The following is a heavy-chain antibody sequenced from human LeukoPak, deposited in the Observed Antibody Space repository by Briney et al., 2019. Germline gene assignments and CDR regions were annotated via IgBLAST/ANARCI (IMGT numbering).Heavy chain of an antibody. J-gene: IGHJ3*02. CDR1: GFTFSRNS. CDR3: ARDNRYYYDSSGYTGDAFDI. V-gene: IGHV3-21*01. CDR2: ISTSSSYI. D-gene: IGHD3-22*01. Sequence: GGSLRLSCAASGFTFSRNSMNWVRQAPGKGLEWVSSISTSSSYIYYADSVKGRFTISRDNAKNSLYLQMNSLRAEDTAVYYCARDNRYYYDSSGYTGDAFDIWGQGTMVTVSS.